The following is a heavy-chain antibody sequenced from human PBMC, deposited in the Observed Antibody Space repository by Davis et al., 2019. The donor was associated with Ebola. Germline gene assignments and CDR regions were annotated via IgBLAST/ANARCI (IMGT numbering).Heavy chain of an antibody. CDR1: GYTFIDYY. CDR2: INPKSGVS. J-gene: IGHJ6*03. CDR3: ARALSSTYDYYMDV. D-gene: IGHD2-2*01. V-gene: IGHV1-2*04. Sequence: AASVTVSCKASGYTFIDYYIHWVRQAPGQGLEWMGWINPKSGVSKYAQQFQDWVTMTRDTSITTAYVELNGLTSDDTAIYYCARALSSTYDYYMDVWGKGSAVTVSS.